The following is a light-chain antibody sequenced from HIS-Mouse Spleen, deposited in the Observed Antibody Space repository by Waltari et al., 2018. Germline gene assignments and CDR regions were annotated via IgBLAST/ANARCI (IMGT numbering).Light chain of an antibody. CDR3: CSYAGSYTWV. V-gene: IGLV2-11*01. CDR2: DVS. J-gene: IGLJ3*02. CDR1: SSTVGGYNY. Sequence: QSALTQPRSVSGSPGPSVTISCTGPSSTVGGYNYVSWYQQHPGKAPKLMIYDVSKRPSGVPDRFSGSKSGNTASLTISGLQAEDEADYYCCSYAGSYTWVFGGGTKLTVL.